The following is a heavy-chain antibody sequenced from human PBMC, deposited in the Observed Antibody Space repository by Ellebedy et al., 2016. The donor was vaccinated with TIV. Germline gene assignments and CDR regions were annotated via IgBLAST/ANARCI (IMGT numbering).Heavy chain of an antibody. J-gene: IGHJ4*01. CDR3: STLSDTGY. V-gene: IGHV3-23*05. D-gene: IGHD1-1*01. CDR1: GFTFSSYA. Sequence: GESLKISCVASGFTFSSYAMSWVRQAPGKGLEWVSAIDKSGYSTYYADSVKGRFTISRDNAKNTLYLQMNSLKAEDTAMYYCSTLSDTGYWGHGTLVTVSS. CDR2: IDKSGYST.